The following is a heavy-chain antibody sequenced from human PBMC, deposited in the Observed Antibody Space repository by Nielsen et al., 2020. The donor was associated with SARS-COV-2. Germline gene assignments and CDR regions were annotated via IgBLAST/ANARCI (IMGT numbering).Heavy chain of an antibody. CDR3: ARGKVGATAY. Sequence: GGSLRLSCTASGFTFSDYYMSWIRQAPGKGLEWVSYISDSSGYTNYADSVKGRFTISRDNAKNTLYLQMNSLRAEDTAVYYCARGKVGATAYWGQGTLVTVSS. CDR1: GFTFSDYY. V-gene: IGHV3-11*06. CDR2: ISDSSGYT. D-gene: IGHD1-26*01. J-gene: IGHJ4*02.